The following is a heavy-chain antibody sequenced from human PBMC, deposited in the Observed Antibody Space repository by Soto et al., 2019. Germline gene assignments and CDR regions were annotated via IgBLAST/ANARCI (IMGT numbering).Heavy chain of an antibody. V-gene: IGHV3-30*18. CDR1: GFTFSSYG. Sequence: QVQLVESGGGVVQPGRSLRLSCAASGFTFSSYGMHWVRQAPGKGLEWVAVISYDGSTKYYADSMKGRFTISRDNSKNTMYLQMTSRRGEDTGVYYCAKDQAVYYPYGMDVWGQGTTVTVSS. CDR2: ISYDGSTK. CDR3: AKDQAVYYPYGMDV. J-gene: IGHJ6*02. D-gene: IGHD1-26*01.